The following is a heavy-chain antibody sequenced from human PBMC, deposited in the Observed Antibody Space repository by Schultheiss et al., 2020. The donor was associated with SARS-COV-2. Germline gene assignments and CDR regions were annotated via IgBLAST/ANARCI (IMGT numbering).Heavy chain of an antibody. CDR3: ARIFGVVISIDI. J-gene: IGHJ3*02. Sequence: GSLRLSCTVSGGSISSYYWSWIRQHPGKGLEWIGYIYYSGSTYYNPSLKSRVTISVDTSKNQFSLKLSSVTAADTAVYYCARIFGVVISIDIWGQGTMVTVSS. V-gene: IGHV4-59*12. CDR2: IYYSGST. D-gene: IGHD3-3*01. CDR1: GGSISSYY.